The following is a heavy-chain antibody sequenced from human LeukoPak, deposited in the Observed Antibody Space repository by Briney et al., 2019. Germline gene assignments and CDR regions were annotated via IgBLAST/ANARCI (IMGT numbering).Heavy chain of an antibody. CDR3: ARDGYCSGGSCYSGGTSPIDY. Sequence: PGRSLRLSCAASGFTFSSYAMHWIRRAPGKGLEWVAVISYDGSNKYYADSVKGRFTISRDNAKNSLYLQMNSLRAEDTAVYYCARDGYCSGGSCYSGGTSPIDYWGQGTLVTVSS. J-gene: IGHJ4*02. D-gene: IGHD2-15*01. V-gene: IGHV3-30*04. CDR2: ISYDGSNK. CDR1: GFTFSSYA.